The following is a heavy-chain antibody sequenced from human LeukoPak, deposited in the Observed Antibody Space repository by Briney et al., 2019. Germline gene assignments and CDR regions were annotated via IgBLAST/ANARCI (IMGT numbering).Heavy chain of an antibody. V-gene: IGHV1-69*13. CDR1: GGTFSSYA. CDR3: ARQLGIKAVPLDY. J-gene: IGHJ4*02. Sequence: SVKVSCKASGGTFSSYAISWVRQAPGQGLEWMGGIIPIFGTANYAQKFQGRVTITADESTSTAYMELSSLRSEDTPVYYCARQLGIKAVPLDYWGQGALVTVSS. D-gene: IGHD7-27*01. CDR2: IIPIFGTA.